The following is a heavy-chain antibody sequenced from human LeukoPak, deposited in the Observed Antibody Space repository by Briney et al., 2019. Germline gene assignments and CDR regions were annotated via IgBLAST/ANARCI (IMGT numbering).Heavy chain of an antibody. Sequence: SETLSLTCTVSGGSISSSSYYWGWIRQPPGKGLEWIGSIYYSGSTYYNPSLKSRVTISVDTSKNQFSLKLSSVTAADTAVYYCARGARSGYYLSLYYWGQGTLVTVSS. J-gene: IGHJ4*02. CDR1: GGSISSSSYY. CDR2: IYYSGST. CDR3: ARGARSGYYLSLYY. V-gene: IGHV4-39*01. D-gene: IGHD3-22*01.